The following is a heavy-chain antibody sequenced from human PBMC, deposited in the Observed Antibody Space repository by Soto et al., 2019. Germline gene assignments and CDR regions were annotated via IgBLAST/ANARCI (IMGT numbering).Heavy chain of an antibody. CDR1: GFTFSSYG. V-gene: IGHV3-33*01. Sequence: GGSLRLSCAASGFTFSSYGMHWVCQAPGKGLEWVAVIWYDGSNKYYADSVKGRFTISRDNSKNTLYLQTNSLRAEDTAVYYCARSARLGYYYDSSGLRYGMDVWGQGTTVTVSS. CDR3: ARSARLGYYYDSSGLRYGMDV. D-gene: IGHD3-22*01. J-gene: IGHJ6*02. CDR2: IWYDGSNK.